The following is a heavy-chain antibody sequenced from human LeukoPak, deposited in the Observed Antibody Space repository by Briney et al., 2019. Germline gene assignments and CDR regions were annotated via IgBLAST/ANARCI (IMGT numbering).Heavy chain of an antibody. Sequence: GRSLRLSCAASGFTFSSYAMHWVRQAPGKGLEWVAVISYDGSNKYYAGSVKGRFTISRDNSKNTLYLQMNSLRAEDTAVYYCASGYCSGGSCYSLDYWGQGTLVTVSS. D-gene: IGHD2-15*01. CDR2: ISYDGSNK. J-gene: IGHJ4*02. CDR1: GFTFSSYA. CDR3: ASGYCSGGSCYSLDY. V-gene: IGHV3-30*04.